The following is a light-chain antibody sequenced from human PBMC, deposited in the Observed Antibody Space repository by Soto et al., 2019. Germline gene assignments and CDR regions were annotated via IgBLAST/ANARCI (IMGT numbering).Light chain of an antibody. Sequence: DIQLTQSPSSLSASVGDRVTITCQASQDISNYLNWYQQKPGKAPKLLILDASNVETGVPSRVSGSGSGTDFTFTIHSLQPEDAATYYCQQYEDLPLTFGGGTKVGIK. V-gene: IGKV1-33*01. CDR3: QQYEDLPLT. CDR2: DAS. CDR1: QDISNY. J-gene: IGKJ4*01.